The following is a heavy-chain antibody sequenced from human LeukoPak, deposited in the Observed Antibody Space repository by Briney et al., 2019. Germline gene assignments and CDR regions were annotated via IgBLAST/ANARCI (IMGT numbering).Heavy chain of an antibody. CDR1: GFIFSNYA. CDR2: ISSGSSYI. J-gene: IGHJ4*02. D-gene: IGHD3-22*01. V-gene: IGHV3-21*01. Sequence: GGSLRLSCAASGFIFSNYAMSWVRQAPGKGLEWVSSISSGSSYIYYADSVKGRFTVSRDNAKNSLYLQMSSLRAEDTAVYYCARDYDSSAEDYFDYWGQGTLVTVSS. CDR3: ARDYDSSAEDYFDY.